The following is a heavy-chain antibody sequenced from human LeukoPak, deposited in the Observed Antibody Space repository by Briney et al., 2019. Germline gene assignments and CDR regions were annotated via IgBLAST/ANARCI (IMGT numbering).Heavy chain of an antibody. CDR2: ISSSSSYI. J-gene: IGHJ4*02. V-gene: IGHV3-21*01. CDR1: GLTFSTYT. D-gene: IGHD2-2*01. Sequence: PGGSLRLSCAASGLTFSTYTMNWVRQAPGKGLEWVSSISSSSSYIYCADSVKGRFTISRDNAKNSLYLQMNSLRAEDTAVYYCARLGSSSDFWGQGTLVTVSS. CDR3: ARLGSSSDF.